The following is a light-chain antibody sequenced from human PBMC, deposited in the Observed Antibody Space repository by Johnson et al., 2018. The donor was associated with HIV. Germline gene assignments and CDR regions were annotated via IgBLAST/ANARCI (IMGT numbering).Light chain of an antibody. CDR3: GTWDSSLSAMG. CDR1: SSNIGNNY. CDR2: DNN. Sequence: QSVLTQPPSVSVAPGQKVTISCSGSSSNIGNNYVSWYQQLPGTAPKLLIYDNNKRPSGIPDRFSGSKSGTSATLGITGLQTGDEADYYCGTWDSSLSAMGLGTGTKVTVL. J-gene: IGLJ1*01. V-gene: IGLV1-51*01.